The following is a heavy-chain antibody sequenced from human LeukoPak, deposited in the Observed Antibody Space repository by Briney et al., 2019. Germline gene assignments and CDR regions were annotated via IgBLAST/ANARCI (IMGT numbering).Heavy chain of an antibody. CDR2: TYYRSKWYN. V-gene: IGHV6-1*01. J-gene: IGHJ6*02. CDR3: ARVPYGTGTTAGYYYGMDV. D-gene: IGHD1-7*01. Sequence: SQTLSLTCAISGDSVSSNSAAWNWIRQSPSRGLEWLGRTYYRSKWYNDYAVSVKSRITINPDTSKNQFSLQLNSVTPEDTAVYYCARVPYGTGTTAGYYYGMDVWGQGTTVIVSS. CDR1: GDSVSSNSAA.